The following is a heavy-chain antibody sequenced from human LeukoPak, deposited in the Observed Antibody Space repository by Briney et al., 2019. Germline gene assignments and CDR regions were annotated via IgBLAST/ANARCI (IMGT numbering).Heavy chain of an antibody. J-gene: IGHJ4*02. D-gene: IGHD3-3*01. CDR1: GGSFSGYY. V-gene: IGHV4-34*01. Sequence: SETLSLTCAVYGGSFSGYYWSWIRQPPGKGLEWIGEINHSGSTNYNPSLKSRVTISVDTSKNQFSLKLSSVTAADTAVYYCARRGEYDFWSGYYPPSFDYWGQGTLVTVSS. CDR3: ARRGEYDFWSGYYPPSFDY. CDR2: INHSGST.